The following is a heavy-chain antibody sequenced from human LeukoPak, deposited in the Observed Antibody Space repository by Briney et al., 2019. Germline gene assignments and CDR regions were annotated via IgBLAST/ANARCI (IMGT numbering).Heavy chain of an antibody. CDR3: TRDSQGSGSYSTDY. D-gene: IGHD3-10*01. J-gene: IGHJ4*02. CDR2: ISQDGGIK. CDR1: GFTFSTYW. Sequence: GGSLRLSCAASGFTFSTYWMSWARQAPGKGLEWVANISQDGGIKYYVDSVKGRFTISRDNAKSSLYVQMNSLRAEDTALYYCTRDSQGSGSYSTDYWGQGTLVTVSS. V-gene: IGHV3-7*01.